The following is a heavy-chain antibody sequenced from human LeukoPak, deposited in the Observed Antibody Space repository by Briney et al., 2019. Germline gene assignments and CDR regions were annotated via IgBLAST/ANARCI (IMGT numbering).Heavy chain of an antibody. V-gene: IGHV3-21*01. CDR2: ISSSSSYI. CDR3: AREGDDAFDI. Sequence: PGGSLRLSCAASGFTFSSYWMSWVRQAPGKGLEWVSSISSSSSYIYYADSVKGRFTISRDNAKNSLYLQMNSLRAEDTAVYYCAREGDDAFDIWGQGTMVTVSS. J-gene: IGHJ3*02. CDR1: GFTFSSYW.